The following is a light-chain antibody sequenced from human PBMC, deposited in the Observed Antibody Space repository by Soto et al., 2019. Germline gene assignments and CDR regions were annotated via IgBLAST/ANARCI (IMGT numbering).Light chain of an antibody. CDR3: QQSYITPWT. V-gene: IGKV1-39*01. Sequence: DIQMTQSPSSLSASVGDRVTITCRASQSISSYLNWYQQKPGKAPKLLIYAASSLQSGVPSRFSGSGSVTDFTLTISSLQPEDFATYYCQQSYITPWTFGQGTRLEIK. CDR1: QSISSY. CDR2: AAS. J-gene: IGKJ5*01.